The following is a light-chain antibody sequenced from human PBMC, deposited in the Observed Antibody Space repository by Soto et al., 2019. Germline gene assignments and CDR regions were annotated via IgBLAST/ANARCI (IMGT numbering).Light chain of an antibody. CDR2: DAS. CDR3: QQRSNWPTT. CDR1: QSVSSN. V-gene: IGKV3-11*01. J-gene: IGKJ5*01. Sequence: IVLTQSPGTLSLSPGGRATLSCRASQSVSSNLAWYQQKPGQAPRLLIYDASNRATGIPARFSGSGSGTDFTLTITSLEPEDFAVYYCQQRSNWPTTFGQGTRLEIK.